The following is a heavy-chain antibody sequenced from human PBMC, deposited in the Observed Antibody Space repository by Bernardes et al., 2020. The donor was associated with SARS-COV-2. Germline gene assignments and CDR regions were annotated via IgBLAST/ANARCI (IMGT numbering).Heavy chain of an antibody. Sequence: GAYLKISCKGSGYSFTRYWIGWVRPMPGKGLEWMGVIYPGDSDTRYSPSFQGQVTISADKSIGSAYLQWSSLKASDTAIYYCARAGGGEGYYYYGMDVWGQGTTVTVSS. CDR2: IYPGDSDT. J-gene: IGHJ6*02. V-gene: IGHV5-51*01. CDR1: GYSFTRYW. D-gene: IGHD3-16*01. CDR3: ARAGGGEGYYYYGMDV.